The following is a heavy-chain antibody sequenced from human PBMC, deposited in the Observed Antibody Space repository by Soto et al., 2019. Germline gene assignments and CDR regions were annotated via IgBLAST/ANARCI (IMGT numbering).Heavy chain of an antibody. J-gene: IGHJ6*02. CDR1: GYSFIDYW. CDR2: IYPGDSDT. D-gene: IGHD2-8*01. V-gene: IGHV5-51*01. Sequence: GESLKISCKGSGYSFIDYWIGWVRQVPGKGLEWMGVIYPGDSDTRYSPSFQGQVAISADKSTSTAYLQWSSLKAADTAMYYCARHSPYCSNGICYIYDFYYGMDVWGQGTTVTVS. CDR3: ARHSPYCSNGICYIYDFYYGMDV.